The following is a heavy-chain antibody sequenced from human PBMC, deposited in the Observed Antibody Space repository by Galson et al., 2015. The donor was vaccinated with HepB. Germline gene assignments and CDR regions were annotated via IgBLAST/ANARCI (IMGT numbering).Heavy chain of an antibody. CDR2: IYWNDDK. J-gene: IGHJ5*02. V-gene: IGHV2-5*01. D-gene: IGHD2-2*01. CDR3: AHSTMSWGYCSSTSCYDWFDP. CDR1: GFSLSTSGVG. Sequence: PALVKPTQTLTLTCTFSGFSLSTSGVGVGWIRQPPGKALEWLALIYWNDDKRYSPSLKSRLTITKDTSKNQVVLTMTNMDPVDTATYYCAHSTMSWGYCSSTSCYDWFDPWGQGTLVTVSS.